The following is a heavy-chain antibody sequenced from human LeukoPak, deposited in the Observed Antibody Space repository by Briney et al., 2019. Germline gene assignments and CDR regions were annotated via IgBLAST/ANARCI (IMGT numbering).Heavy chain of an antibody. J-gene: IGHJ4*02. CDR2: ISGSGGST. CDR3: AKLTYYYDSSGYSQADY. CDR1: GFTFSSYA. Sequence: GGSLRLSCAASGFTFSSYAMSWVRQAPGKGLEWVSAISGSGGSTYYADSVKGRFTISRDNSKNTLYLQMNSLGAEDTAVYYCAKLTYYYDSSGYSQADYWGQGTLVTVSS. V-gene: IGHV3-23*01. D-gene: IGHD3-22*01.